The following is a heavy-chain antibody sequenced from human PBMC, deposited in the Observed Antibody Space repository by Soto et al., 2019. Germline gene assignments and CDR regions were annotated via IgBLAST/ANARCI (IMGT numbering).Heavy chain of an antibody. CDR2: IYYSGST. V-gene: IGHV4-59*01. CDR1: GASISTYY. J-gene: IGHJ5*02. Sequence: KPSETLSLTCPVSGASISTYYWSWIRQPPGKGLEWIGHIYYSGSTKYNPSLKSRVTISIDTSKNQLSLKLSSLTAADTAVYFCARGPIMTTFGGVPEALNWFDPWGQGTLVTVSS. CDR3: ARGPIMTTFGGVPEALNWFDP. D-gene: IGHD3-16*01.